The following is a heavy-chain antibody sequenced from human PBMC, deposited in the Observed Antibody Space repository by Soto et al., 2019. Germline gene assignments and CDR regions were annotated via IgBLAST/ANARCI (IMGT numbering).Heavy chain of an antibody. J-gene: IGHJ6*02. CDR3: ARDRGGSSSLGGYYYYYGMDV. CDR2: IYYSGST. D-gene: IGHD6-6*01. V-gene: IGHV4-59*01. Sequence: PSETLSLTCTVSGGSISSYYWSWIRQPPGKGLEWIGYIYYSGSTNYNPSLKSRVTISVDTSKNQFSLKLSYVTAADTDVYYCARDRGGSSSLGGYYYYYGMDVWGQGTTVTVSS. CDR1: GGSISSYY.